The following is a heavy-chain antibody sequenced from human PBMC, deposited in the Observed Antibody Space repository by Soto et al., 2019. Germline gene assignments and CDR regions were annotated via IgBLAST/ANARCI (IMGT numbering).Heavy chain of an antibody. J-gene: IGHJ6*01. Sequence: QVQLVQSGAEVTKPGSSVTVSCKASGGTFSNSAITWVRQATGPGLEWLGGIIPIFTTPDYAQNLQGRVTITADESTSIDYMELTSLRSEDTAVYYCARDKDRLQFGGTYYYGIDVWGQGPRVTVSS. CDR3: ARDKDRLQFGGTYYYGIDV. D-gene: IGHD5-12*01. CDR1: GGTFSNSA. CDR2: IIPIFTTP. V-gene: IGHV1-69*12.